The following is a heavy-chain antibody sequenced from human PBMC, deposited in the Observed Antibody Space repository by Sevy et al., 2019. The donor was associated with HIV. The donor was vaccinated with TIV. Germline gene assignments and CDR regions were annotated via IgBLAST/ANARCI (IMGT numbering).Heavy chain of an antibody. CDR2: IYYNGHI. CDR3: AGENAWGRGYS. Sequence: SETLSLTCTVSGGSITSLYWNWIRQPPGKGLEWTANIYYNGHINYNPSLKSRVTLSLDTSKNQFSLRVSSVTAADTAMYYCAGENAWGRGYSWGQGTLVTVSS. D-gene: IGHD1-26*01. CDR1: GGSITSLY. J-gene: IGHJ4*02. V-gene: IGHV4-59*08.